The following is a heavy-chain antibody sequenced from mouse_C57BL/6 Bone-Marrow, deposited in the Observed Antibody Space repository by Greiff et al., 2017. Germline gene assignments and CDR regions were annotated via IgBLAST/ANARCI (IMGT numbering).Heavy chain of an antibody. CDR3: AGSEYCYSGSYANAMDY. Sequence: VKLMESGAELVKPGASVKLSCKASGYAFSSYWMHWVKQRPGKGLEWIGQINPGAGDTNYNGTFKGKATLTADKSSSTAYVQISSLTSEDSAVYFCAGSEYCYSGSYANAMDYWGQGTTVTVSS. CDR2: INPGAGDT. J-gene: IGHJ4*01. D-gene: IGHD1-1*02. V-gene: IGHV1-80*01. CDR1: GYAFSSYW.